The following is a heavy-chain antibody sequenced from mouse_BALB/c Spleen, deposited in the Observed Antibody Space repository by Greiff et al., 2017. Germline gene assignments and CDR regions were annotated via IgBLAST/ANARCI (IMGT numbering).Heavy chain of an antibody. CDR3: AKTARATSWFAY. D-gene: IGHD3-2*01. V-gene: IGHV5-12-2*01. Sequence: EVQGVESGGGLVQPGGSLKLSCAASGFTFSSYTMSWVRQTPEKRLEWVAYISNGGGSTYYPDTVKGRFTISRDNAKNTLYLQMSSLKSEDTAMYYCAKTARATSWFAYWGQGTLVTVSA. CDR2: ISNGGGST. CDR1: GFTFSSYT. J-gene: IGHJ3*01.